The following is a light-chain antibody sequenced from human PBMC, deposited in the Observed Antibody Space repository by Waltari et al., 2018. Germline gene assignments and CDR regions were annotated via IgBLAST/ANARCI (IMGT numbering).Light chain of an antibody. CDR2: DAS. Sequence: EMVLTQSPATLSLPPGERATPPCRASQSVSSHLAWYQQQPGRAPRLLIYDASNRATGIPARFSGSGSGTDFTLTISGLEPEGFAVYYCQQRSNWPRTFGQGTKVEIK. V-gene: IGKV3-11*01. J-gene: IGKJ1*01. CDR1: QSVSSH. CDR3: QQRSNWPRT.